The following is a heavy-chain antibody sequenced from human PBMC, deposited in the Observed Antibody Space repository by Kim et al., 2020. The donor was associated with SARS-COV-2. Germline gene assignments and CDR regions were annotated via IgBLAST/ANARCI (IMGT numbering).Heavy chain of an antibody. V-gene: IGHV3-23*01. D-gene: IGHD5-18*01. J-gene: IGHJ3*02. Sequence: PVKRRFTISRDNPKNTLYLQMISLRAEDTAVYYCARIGTIQLWLRSAFDIWGQGTMVIVSS. CDR3: ARIGTIQLWLRSAFDI.